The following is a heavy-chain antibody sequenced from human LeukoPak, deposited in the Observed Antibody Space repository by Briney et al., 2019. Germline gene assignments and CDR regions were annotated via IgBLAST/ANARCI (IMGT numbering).Heavy chain of an antibody. V-gene: IGHV1-3*01. CDR3: ARDLGSSWYGGNWFDP. D-gene: IGHD6-13*01. CDR2: INAGNGNT. J-gene: IGHJ5*02. Sequence: ASVKVSCKASGYTFTSYAMHWVRQAPGQRLEWMGWINAGNGNTKYSQKFQGRVTITRDTSASTAYMELSSLRSEDTAVYYCARDLGSSWYGGNWFDPWGQGTLVTVSS. CDR1: GYTFTSYA.